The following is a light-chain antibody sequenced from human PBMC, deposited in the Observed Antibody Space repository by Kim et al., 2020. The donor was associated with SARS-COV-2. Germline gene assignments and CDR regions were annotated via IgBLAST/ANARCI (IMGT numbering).Light chain of an antibody. J-gene: IGLJ3*02. Sequence: PEQTATITGSGEALQKQYAYWFQQQPGQAPVLVIYEDTQRPSGIPERFSGSTSGTTVTLTISRVRAEDEADYYCQSADSSDTFWVFGGGTQLTVL. CDR1: ALQKQY. V-gene: IGLV3-25*03. CDR2: EDT. CDR3: QSADSSDTFWV.